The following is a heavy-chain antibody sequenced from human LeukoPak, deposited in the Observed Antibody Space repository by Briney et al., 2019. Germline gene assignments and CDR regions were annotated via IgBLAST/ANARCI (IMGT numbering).Heavy chain of an antibody. D-gene: IGHD5-12*01. Sequence: PGGSLRLSCAASGFTFSSYSMNWVRQAPGKGLEWVSYISSSSSTIYYADSVKGRFTISRDNAKNSLYLQMDSLRAEDTAVYYCARVMVATIRGGVDYWGQGTLVTVSS. CDR3: ARVMVATIRGGVDY. CDR1: GFTFSSYS. V-gene: IGHV3-48*01. CDR2: ISSSSSTI. J-gene: IGHJ4*02.